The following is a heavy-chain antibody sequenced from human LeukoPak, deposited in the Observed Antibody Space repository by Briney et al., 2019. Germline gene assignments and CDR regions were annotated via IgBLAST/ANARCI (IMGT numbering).Heavy chain of an antibody. J-gene: IGHJ1*01. CDR3: AKDGVVVAGALAEYFQH. V-gene: IGHV3-9*01. CDR1: GFTFDDYA. D-gene: IGHD6-19*01. Sequence: GRSLRLSCAASGFTFDDYAMHWVRQAPGKGLEWVSGISWNSGSIGYADSVKGRFTISRDNAKNSLYLQMNSLRAEDTALYYCAKDGVVVAGALAEYFQHWGQGTLVTVSS. CDR2: ISWNSGSI.